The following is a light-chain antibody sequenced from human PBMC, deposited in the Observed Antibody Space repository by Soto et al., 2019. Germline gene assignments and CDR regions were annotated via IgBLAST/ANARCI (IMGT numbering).Light chain of an antibody. CDR2: GAS. CDR1: QSVSSN. CDR3: QQYNSYLWT. V-gene: IGKV3-15*01. Sequence: ILTAQYPDTLSVRPRQRATLCGRASQSVSSNLAWYQQRPGQAPRLLIYGASTRATGIPARFSGSGSGTEFTLTISSLQSEDFAVYDCQQYNSYLWTFGQGTKVDIK. J-gene: IGKJ1*01.